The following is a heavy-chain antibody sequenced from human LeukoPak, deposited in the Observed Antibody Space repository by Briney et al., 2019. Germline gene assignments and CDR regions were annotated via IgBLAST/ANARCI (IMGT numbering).Heavy chain of an antibody. CDR3: ARDHAFSYYYYYMDV. V-gene: IGHV3-66*01. CDR2: IYSGGST. D-gene: IGHD3-3*01. J-gene: IGHJ6*03. CDR1: GFTVISNY. Sequence: QPGGSLRLSCAASGFTVISNYMSWVRQAPGKGLEWVSVIYSGGSTSYADSVKGRFTISRDNSKNTLYLQMNSLRAEDTAVYYCARDHAFSYYYYYMDVWGKGTTVTVSS.